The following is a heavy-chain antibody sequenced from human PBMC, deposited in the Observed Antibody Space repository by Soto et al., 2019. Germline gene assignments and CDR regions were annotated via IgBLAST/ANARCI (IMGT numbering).Heavy chain of an antibody. CDR2: IRYDGSNN. CDR1: GFTFSSYG. CDR3: AREMWDWSAVRGNVWAYYYMDV. Sequence: QVQLVESGGGVVQPGRSLRLSCAASGFTFSSYGMHWVRQAPGKGLEWVAVIRYDGSNNYYADSVKGRFTISRDNSKNPLYLQMNSQRAEETAVYYCAREMWDWSAVRGNVWAYYYMDVWGRGTTVTVSS. V-gene: IGHV3-33*01. D-gene: IGHD3-10*01. J-gene: IGHJ6*03.